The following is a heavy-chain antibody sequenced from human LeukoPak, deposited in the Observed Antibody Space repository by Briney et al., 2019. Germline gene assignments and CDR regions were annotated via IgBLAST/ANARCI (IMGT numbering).Heavy chain of an antibody. CDR3: ARDPTYYDGSGYYYYYYGMDV. D-gene: IGHD3-22*01. V-gene: IGHV3-33*01. J-gene: IGHJ6*02. CDR2: IWYDGSNK. CDR1: GFTFSSYG. Sequence: GGSLRLSCAASGFTFSSYGMHWVRQAPGKGLEWVAVIWYDGSNKYYADSVKGRFTISRDNSKNTLYLQMNSLRAEDTAVYYCARDPTYYDGSGYYYYYYGMDVWGQGTTVTVSS.